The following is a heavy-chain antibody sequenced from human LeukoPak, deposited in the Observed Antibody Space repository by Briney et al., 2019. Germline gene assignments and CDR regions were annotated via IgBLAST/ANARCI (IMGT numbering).Heavy chain of an antibody. D-gene: IGHD5-12*01. J-gene: IGHJ4*02. CDR1: GGSITSYY. Sequence: SETLSLTCTVSGGSITSYYWSWIRQPPGKGLEWIGYIYYSGSTNYNPSLKSRVTISVDTSKNQFSLKLSSVTAADTAVYYCARSYSGYDYWGQGTLVTVSS. V-gene: IGHV4-59*01. CDR2: IYYSGST. CDR3: ARSYSGYDY.